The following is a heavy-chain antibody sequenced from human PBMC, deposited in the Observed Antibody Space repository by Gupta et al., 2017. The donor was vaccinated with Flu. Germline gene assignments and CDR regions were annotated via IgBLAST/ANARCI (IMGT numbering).Heavy chain of an antibody. D-gene: IGHD3-3*01. CDR3: AIFLGSDFWSGFSSNYFDP. CDR2: IYYSGTT. Sequence: TFSNYYWLWIRQPPGTGLECIGTIYYSGTTFYNPSPKSLVSVSVDPSKTQFSLRLSSVTDTDTAVYYVAIFLGSDFWSGFSSNYFDPWGQGTLVTVSS. J-gene: IGHJ5*02. CDR1: TFSNYY. V-gene: IGHV4-39*01.